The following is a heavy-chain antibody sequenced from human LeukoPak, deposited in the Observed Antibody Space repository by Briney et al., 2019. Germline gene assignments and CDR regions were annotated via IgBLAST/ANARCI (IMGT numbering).Heavy chain of an antibody. Sequence: SETLSLTCTVSGGSISSYFWSWIRQPPGKGLEWIGYTYYSGSSTYNPSLKSRVTISVNTSKNQFSLRLGSVTAADTAVYYCASSQITMVRGVIMVDAFDIWGQGTMVTVSS. CDR1: GGSISSYF. D-gene: IGHD3-10*01. CDR3: ASSQITMVRGVIMVDAFDI. V-gene: IGHV4-59*01. J-gene: IGHJ3*02. CDR2: TYYSGSS.